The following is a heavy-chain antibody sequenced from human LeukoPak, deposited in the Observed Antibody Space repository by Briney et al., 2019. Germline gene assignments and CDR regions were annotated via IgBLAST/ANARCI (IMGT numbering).Heavy chain of an antibody. Sequence: GGSLRLSFTASGFSVSTYAMNWVRQAPGKGLEWVSGISVSGDNTYYADSVKGRFTISRDNSRNTLYLQMNSLRAEDTAVYYCATAGRLSYYFDYWGQGTLVTVSS. CDR1: GFSVSTYA. CDR2: ISVSGDNT. V-gene: IGHV3-23*01. CDR3: ATAGRLSYYFDY. J-gene: IGHJ4*02. D-gene: IGHD6-6*01.